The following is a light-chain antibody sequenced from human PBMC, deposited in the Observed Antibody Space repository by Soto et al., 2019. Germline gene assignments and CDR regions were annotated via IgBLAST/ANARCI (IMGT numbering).Light chain of an antibody. Sequence: QAVVTQPPSVSGAPGQSVTIPCTGSSSNIGAGFDVHWYQHFPGTAPKLLIYANTNRPSGVPDRFSGSNSGTSASLAITGLLPEDEADYYCQSYDSSLSGFVFGTGTKLTVL. CDR1: SSNIGAGFD. CDR2: ANT. V-gene: IGLV1-40*01. CDR3: QSYDSSLSGFV. J-gene: IGLJ1*01.